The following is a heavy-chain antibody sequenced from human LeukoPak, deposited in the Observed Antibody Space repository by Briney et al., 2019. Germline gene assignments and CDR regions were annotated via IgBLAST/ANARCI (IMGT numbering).Heavy chain of an antibody. J-gene: IGHJ4*02. CDR1: GFTFDDYG. V-gene: IGHV3-20*04. CDR3: ARQPSGYSNLDS. Sequence: GGSLRLSCAASGFTFDDYGMSWVRQAPGKGLEWVSGINWNGGSTGYADSVKGRFTISRDNSKNTLYLQMDSLRAEDTAVYYCARQPSGYSNLDSWGQGTLVTVSS. D-gene: IGHD3-22*01. CDR2: INWNGGST.